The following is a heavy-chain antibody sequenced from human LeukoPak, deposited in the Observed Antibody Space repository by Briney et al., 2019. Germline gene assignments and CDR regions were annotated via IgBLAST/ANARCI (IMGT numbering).Heavy chain of an antibody. CDR3: AKEGLSTMNWDS. CDR1: GDFITNYY. Sequence: SETLSLTCTVSGDFITNYYWGWIRQPAGKGLEWIGRIHSSGGTNNHPSLESRLTMSVDTSKNQFSLELTSVTAADTAIYFCAKEGLSTMNWDSWGQGALVTVSS. D-gene: IGHD1-1*01. J-gene: IGHJ4*02. V-gene: IGHV4-4*07. CDR2: IHSSGGT.